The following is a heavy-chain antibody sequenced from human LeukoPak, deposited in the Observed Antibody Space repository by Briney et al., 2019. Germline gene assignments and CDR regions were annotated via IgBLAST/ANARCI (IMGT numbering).Heavy chain of an antibody. CDR2: IFYSGGA. CDR1: GGSIRSYY. Sequence: SETLSLTCTVSGGSIRSYYWSWIRQPPGKGLEWIGYIFYSGGANYNPSLKSRVTISVDTSKNQFSLKLTSVTAADTAVYYCASSIYYYDRSGYLDWGQGTLVTVSS. D-gene: IGHD3-22*01. J-gene: IGHJ4*02. CDR3: ASSIYYYDRSGYLD. V-gene: IGHV4-59*08.